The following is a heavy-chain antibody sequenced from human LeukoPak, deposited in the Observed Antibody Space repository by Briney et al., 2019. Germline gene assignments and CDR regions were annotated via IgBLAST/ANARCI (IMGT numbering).Heavy chain of an antibody. J-gene: IGHJ4*02. CDR2: ISSISSYI. V-gene: IGHV3-21*01. Sequence: RGSLRLSCAASGFTFSSYSMNWVRQAPGKGLEWVSSISSISSYIYYADSVKGRFSTSRDNAKNSLYLQMNSLRAEDTAVYYCARGFCSGGSCHTIDYWGQGTLVTVSP. CDR1: GFTFSSYS. CDR3: ARGFCSGGSCHTIDY. D-gene: IGHD2-15*01.